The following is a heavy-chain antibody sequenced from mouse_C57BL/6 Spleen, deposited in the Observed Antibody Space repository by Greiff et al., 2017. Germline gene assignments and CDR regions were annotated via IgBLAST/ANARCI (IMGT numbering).Heavy chain of an antibody. D-gene: IGHD1-1*01. Sequence: EVHLVESGGGLVKPGGSLKLSCAASGFTFGDYGMHWVRQAPEKGLEWVAYISSGSSTIYYADTVKGRFTISRDNSKNTLFLQMTSLRSEDTAMYYCATITTVVFDYWGQGTTLTVSS. CDR3: ATITTVVFDY. CDR1: GFTFGDYG. V-gene: IGHV5-17*01. CDR2: ISSGSSTI. J-gene: IGHJ2*01.